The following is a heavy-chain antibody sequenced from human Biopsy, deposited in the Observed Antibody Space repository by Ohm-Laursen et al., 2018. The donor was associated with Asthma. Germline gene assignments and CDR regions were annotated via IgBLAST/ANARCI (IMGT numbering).Heavy chain of an antibody. Sequence: SLRLSCTASGFTFDDYAMSWVRQAPGKGLEWVSGINWNGGSTGYEDSVKGRFTISRDNAKNSLYLQMNSLRAEDTALYHCARDRAVTGLNDAFDTWGQGTMVTVSS. V-gene: IGHV3-20*01. J-gene: IGHJ3*02. D-gene: IGHD4-17*01. CDR2: INWNGGST. CDR1: GFTFDDYA. CDR3: ARDRAVTGLNDAFDT.